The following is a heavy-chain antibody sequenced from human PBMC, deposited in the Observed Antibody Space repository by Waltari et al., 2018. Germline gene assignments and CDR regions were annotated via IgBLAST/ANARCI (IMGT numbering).Heavy chain of an antibody. Sequence: EVQLVESGGGLVQPGGSLRLSCAASGFTFRSYELNWVRQAPGKGLEWVSYISSSGSTIYYADSLKGRFTISRDNAKNSLYLQMNSLRAEDTAVYYCASPYPESDYWGQGTLVTVSS. CDR1: GFTFRSYE. J-gene: IGHJ4*02. V-gene: IGHV3-48*03. CDR2: ISSSGSTI. CDR3: ASPYPESDY.